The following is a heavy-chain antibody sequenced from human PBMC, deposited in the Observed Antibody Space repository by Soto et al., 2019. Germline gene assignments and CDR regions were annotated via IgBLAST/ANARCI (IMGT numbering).Heavy chain of an antibody. CDR3: ARDLPLLGRGPGGFAREGNY. V-gene: IGHV1-3*01. J-gene: IGHJ4*02. Sequence: QVQLVQSGAEVKKPGASVKVSCKASGYTFTSYAMHWVRQAPGQRLEWMGWINAGNGNTKYSQKFQGRVTITRDTSASTAYMELSSLRSEDTAVYYCARDLPLLGRGPGGFAREGNYWGQGTLVTVSS. D-gene: IGHD3-10*01. CDR1: GYTFTSYA. CDR2: INAGNGNT.